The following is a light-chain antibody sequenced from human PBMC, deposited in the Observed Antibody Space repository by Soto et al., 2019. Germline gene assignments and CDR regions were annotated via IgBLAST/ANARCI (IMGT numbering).Light chain of an antibody. CDR3: SSYAGGNDYLVL. J-gene: IGLJ2*01. CDR2: DVS. Sequence: QSVLTQPPSASGSPGQSVTISCTGTSSEVGGYIYVSWYQQTQGKAPKLMIYDVSKRPSGVPDRFSGSKSGNTASLTVSGLQAEDEADYYCSSYAGGNDYLVLFGGGTKVTVL. V-gene: IGLV2-8*01. CDR1: SSEVGGYIY.